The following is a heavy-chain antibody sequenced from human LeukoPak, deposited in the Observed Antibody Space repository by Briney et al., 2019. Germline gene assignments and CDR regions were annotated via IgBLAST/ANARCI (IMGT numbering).Heavy chain of an antibody. D-gene: IGHD2-15*01. J-gene: IGHJ4*02. V-gene: IGHV3-7*01. Sequence: GWSLRLSCAASGFMFSTYWMTWVRQAPGKGLEFVANIKPDGSETYYVDSVKGRFTISRDNTKNLVFLQMKSLRGEDAAVYHCGGFGYEAAIDLWGQGTLVTVSS. CDR1: GFMFSTYW. CDR2: IKPDGSET. CDR3: GGFGYEAAIDL.